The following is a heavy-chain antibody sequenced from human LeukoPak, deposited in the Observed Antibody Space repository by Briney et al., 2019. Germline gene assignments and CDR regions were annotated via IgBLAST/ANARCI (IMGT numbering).Heavy chain of an antibody. J-gene: IGHJ4*02. CDR1: GFTFSNYD. V-gene: IGHV1-2*02. CDR2: INPNSGDT. D-gene: IGHD6-13*01. Sequence: GGSLRLSCAASGFTFSNYDMNWVRQATGQGLEWMGWINPNSGDTNYAQKFQGRVTMTRDTSISTAYMELSRLRSDDTAVYYCATYPGRDRGYSSRVVNYWGQGTLVTVSS. CDR3: ATYPGRDRGYSSRVVNY.